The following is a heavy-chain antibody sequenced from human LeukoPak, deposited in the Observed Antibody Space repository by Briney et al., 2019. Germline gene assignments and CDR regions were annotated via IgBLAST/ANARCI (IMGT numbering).Heavy chain of an antibody. D-gene: IGHD6-19*01. CDR2: INPNSGGT. V-gene: IGHV1-2*02. CDR1: GYTFTGYY. J-gene: IGHJ6*02. CDR3: ARDLGGLGAGTSYYYYGMDV. Sequence: ASVKVSCKASGYTFTGYYIHWVRQAPGQGLEWMGWINPNSGGTNYAQKFQGRVTMTRDTSISTAYMELSRLRSDDTAVYYCARDLGGLGAGTSYYYYGMDVWGQGTTVTVSS.